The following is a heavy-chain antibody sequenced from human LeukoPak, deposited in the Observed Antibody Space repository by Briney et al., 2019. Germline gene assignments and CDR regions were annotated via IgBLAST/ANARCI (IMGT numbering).Heavy chain of an antibody. CDR1: GVSFSDY. Sequence: SETLSLTCAVYGVSFSDYWSWLRQPPGKGLEWIGEINHSGSTNYNPSLKSRVTISVDTSKNQFSLKLSSVTAADTAVYYCARGRQTSITIFGPARPTVNYFDYWGQGTLVTVSS. D-gene: IGHD3-3*01. J-gene: IGHJ4*02. CDR2: INHSGST. CDR3: ARGRQTSITIFGPARPTVNYFDY. V-gene: IGHV4-34*01.